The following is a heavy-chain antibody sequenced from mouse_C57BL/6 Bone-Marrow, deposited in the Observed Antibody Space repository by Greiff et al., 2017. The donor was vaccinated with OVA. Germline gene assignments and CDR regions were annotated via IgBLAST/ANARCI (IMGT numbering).Heavy chain of an antibody. Sequence: QVQLQQSGAELARPGASVKLSCKASGYTFTSYGISWVKQSTGQGLEWIGEIYPRCGYTYYYEKFKGKATLTADKASSPAYMELRRLTAKDSADYFCARGDYDYDPAWFADWGQGTLVTVSA. D-gene: IGHD2-4*01. J-gene: IGHJ3*01. V-gene: IGHV1-81*01. CDR1: GYTFTSYG. CDR3: ARGDYDYDPAWFAD. CDR2: IYPRCGYT.